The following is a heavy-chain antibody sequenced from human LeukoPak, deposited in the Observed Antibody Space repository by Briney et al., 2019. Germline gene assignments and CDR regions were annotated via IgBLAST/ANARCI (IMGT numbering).Heavy chain of an antibody. CDR1: GFTFNRFW. Sequence: GGSLRLSCAASGFTFNRFWMHWVRQVPGKGLVWVSRINSDGSSITYADSVKGRFTISRDNAKNTLYLQMNSLRAEDTAVYYCARDQISCKGGFCYFEYWGQGTLVTVST. CDR2: INSDGSSI. D-gene: IGHD2-15*01. V-gene: IGHV3-74*03. CDR3: ARDQISCKGGFCYFEY. J-gene: IGHJ4*02.